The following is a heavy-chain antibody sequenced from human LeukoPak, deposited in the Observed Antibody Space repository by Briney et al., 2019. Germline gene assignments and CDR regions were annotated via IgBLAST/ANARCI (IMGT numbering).Heavy chain of an antibody. V-gene: IGHV3-48*04. CDR2: ISSSGSTI. CDR1: GFTLSSFG. CDR3: SRTYYGPDY. D-gene: IGHD3-10*01. Sequence: GGSLRLSCVASGFTLSSFGMNWVRQAPGKGLEWVSYISSSGSTIYYADSVKGRFTISRDNAKNSLYLQVNSLRAEDTAVYYCSRTYYGPDYWGQGTLVTVSS. J-gene: IGHJ4*02.